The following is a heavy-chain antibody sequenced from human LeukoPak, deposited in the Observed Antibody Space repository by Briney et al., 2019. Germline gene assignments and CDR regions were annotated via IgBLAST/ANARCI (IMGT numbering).Heavy chain of an antibody. V-gene: IGHV3-20*04. J-gene: IGHJ6*03. CDR2: INWNGGST. Sequence: GGSLRLSCAASGFTFDDYGMSWVRQAPGKGLEWGSGINWNGGSTGYADSVKGRFTISRDNAKNSLYLQMNSLRAEDTALYYCAREGYDILTGYPTYYYYYYMDVWGKGTTVTVSS. D-gene: IGHD3-9*01. CDR1: GFTFDDYG. CDR3: AREGYDILTGYPTYYYYYYMDV.